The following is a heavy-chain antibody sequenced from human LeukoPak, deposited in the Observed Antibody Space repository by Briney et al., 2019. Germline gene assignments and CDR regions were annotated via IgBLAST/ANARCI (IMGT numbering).Heavy chain of an antibody. J-gene: IGHJ3*02. CDR3: ARDLWVHYGKDAFDI. Sequence: SETLSLTCTVSGGSISSYYWSWIRQPPGKGLEWIGYIYYSGSTNYNPSLKSRVTISVDTSKNQFSLKLSSVTAADTAVYYCARDLWVHYGKDAFDIWGQGTMVTVSS. V-gene: IGHV4-59*01. CDR2: IYYSGST. CDR1: GGSISSYY. D-gene: IGHD3-10*01.